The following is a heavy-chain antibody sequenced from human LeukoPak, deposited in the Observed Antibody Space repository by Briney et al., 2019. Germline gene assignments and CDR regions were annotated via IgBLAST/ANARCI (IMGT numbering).Heavy chain of an antibody. Sequence: PGGSLRLSCAASGFTFSSYEMNWVRQAPGKGLEWVSVIYSGGSTYYADSVKGRFTISRDNSKNTLYLQMNSLRAEDTAVYYCARIQWELVDYWGQGTLVTVSS. CDR3: ARIQWELVDY. V-gene: IGHV3-53*01. D-gene: IGHD1-26*01. CDR2: IYSGGST. J-gene: IGHJ4*02. CDR1: GFTFSSYE.